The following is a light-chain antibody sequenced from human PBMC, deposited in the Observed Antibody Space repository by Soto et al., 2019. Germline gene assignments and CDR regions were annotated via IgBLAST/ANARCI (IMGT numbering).Light chain of an antibody. CDR2: DAS. V-gene: IGKV1-5*01. CDR3: QQYNTYST. Sequence: DIQMTQSPSSLSASVGDRVTLTCQASQSISRWLAWYQQKPGQAPKLLIYDASSLETRVPSRFSSSGSGTEFTLTISSLQPDDFATYYCQQYNTYSTFGRGTKVEIK. CDR1: QSISRW. J-gene: IGKJ1*01.